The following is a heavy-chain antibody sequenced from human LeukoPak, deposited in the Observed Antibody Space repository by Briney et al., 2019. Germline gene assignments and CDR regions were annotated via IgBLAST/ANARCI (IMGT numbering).Heavy chain of an antibody. J-gene: IGHJ3*02. CDR3: ARGCDYDILTGYSHDAFDI. V-gene: IGHV4-59*01. CDR1: GGSISSYY. Sequence: TSETLSLTCIVSGGSISSYYWSWIRQPPGKGLEWIGYIYYSGSTNYNPSLKSRVTISVDTSKNQFSLKLSSVTAADTAVYYCARGCDYDILTGYSHDAFDIWGQGTMVTVSS. D-gene: IGHD3-9*01. CDR2: IYYSGST.